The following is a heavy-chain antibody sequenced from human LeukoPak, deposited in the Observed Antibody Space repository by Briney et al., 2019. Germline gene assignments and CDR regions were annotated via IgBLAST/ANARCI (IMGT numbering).Heavy chain of an antibody. CDR2: LYTIGGT. CDR1: GTSISSYY. V-gene: IGHV4-4*07. Sequence: KPSETLSLTCTVSGTSISSYYWSWTRQPAGRGLDWIGRLYTIGGTNYNPSLKSRVTMSVDTSKNQFSLKLSSVTAADTAVYYCARARTSTWEVYFDFWGQGTLVTVSS. J-gene: IGHJ4*02. CDR3: ARARTSTWEVYFDF. D-gene: IGHD2-2*01.